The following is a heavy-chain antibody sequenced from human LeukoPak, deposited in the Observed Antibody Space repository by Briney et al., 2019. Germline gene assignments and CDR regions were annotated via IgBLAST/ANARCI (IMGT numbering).Heavy chain of an antibody. Sequence: SETLSLTCTVSGGSISSGGYYWSWIRQHPGKGLEWIGYIYYSGSTYYNPSLKSRVTISVDTSKNQFSLKLSSVTAADTAVYYCARGGIVVVPAYAPDAFDIWGQGTMVTVSS. CDR3: ARGGIVVVPAYAPDAFDI. J-gene: IGHJ3*02. D-gene: IGHD2-2*01. CDR1: GGSISSGGYY. CDR2: IYYSGST. V-gene: IGHV4-31*03.